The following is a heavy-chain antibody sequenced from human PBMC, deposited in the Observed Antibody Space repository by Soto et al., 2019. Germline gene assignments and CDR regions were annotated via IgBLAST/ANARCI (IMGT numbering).Heavy chain of an antibody. J-gene: IGHJ4*02. Sequence: GGSLRLSCAASGFILVKYTMGWVRQAPGKGLEWVAESYSTGGTEYADSVKGRFTISRDNSKNTLFLQMNSLGVEDTALYYCARDREPDGIWTFDSWGQGTLVTVSS. CDR1: GFILVKYT. V-gene: IGHV3-23*01. CDR2: SYSTGGT. CDR3: ARDREPDGIWTFDS. D-gene: IGHD3-9*01.